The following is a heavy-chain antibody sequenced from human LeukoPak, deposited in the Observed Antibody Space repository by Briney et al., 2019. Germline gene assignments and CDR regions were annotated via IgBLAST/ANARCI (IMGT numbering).Heavy chain of an antibody. Sequence: GASVTVSCKASGYTFTGYYMHWVRQAPGQGLEWMGWINPNSGGTNYAQKFQGRVTMTRNTSISTAYMELSRLRSDDTTVYYSARSEGGGITGKIGAFDIWGQGTMVTVSS. CDR1: GYTFTGYY. J-gene: IGHJ3*02. CDR3: ARSEGGGITGKIGAFDI. D-gene: IGHD1-20*01. V-gene: IGHV1-2*02. CDR2: INPNSGGT.